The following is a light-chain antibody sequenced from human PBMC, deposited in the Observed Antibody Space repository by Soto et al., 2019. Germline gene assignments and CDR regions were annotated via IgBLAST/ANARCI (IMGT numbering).Light chain of an antibody. CDR2: DAS. Sequence: EIVLTQSPATLSLSPGERATLSCRASQSVSSYLAWYQQKPGQAPRLLIYDASNRAPGIPARFSGSGSGPDFTLPISSLEPEDFAVYYCQQRSNWPLTFGGGTKVDIK. V-gene: IGKV3-11*01. J-gene: IGKJ4*01. CDR1: QSVSSY. CDR3: QQRSNWPLT.